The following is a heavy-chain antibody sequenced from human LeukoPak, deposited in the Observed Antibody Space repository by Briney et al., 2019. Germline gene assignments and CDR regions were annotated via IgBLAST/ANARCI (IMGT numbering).Heavy chain of an antibody. CDR2: ISYDGSNK. Sequence: HPGRSLRLSCAASGFTFSSYAMHWVRQAPGKGLEWVAVISYDGSNKYYADSVKGRFTISRDNSKNTLYLQMNSLRAEDTAVYYCARDYYDSSGSFGPFDYWGQGTLVTVSS. D-gene: IGHD3-22*01. CDR1: GFTFSSYA. J-gene: IGHJ4*02. CDR3: ARDYYDSSGSFGPFDY. V-gene: IGHV3-30-3*01.